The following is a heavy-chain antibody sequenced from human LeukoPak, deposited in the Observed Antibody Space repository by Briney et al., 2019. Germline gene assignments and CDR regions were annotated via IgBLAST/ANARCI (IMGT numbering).Heavy chain of an antibody. CDR1: GFTFSSYG. J-gene: IGHJ4*02. D-gene: IGHD6-6*01. CDR2: ISYDGSNK. V-gene: IGHV3-30*18. Sequence: QPGRSLRLSCAASGFTFSSYGMHWVRQAPGKGLEWVAVISYDGSNKYYADSVKGRFTISRDNSKNTLYLQMSSLRAEDTAVYYCAKDSSSFAPYYFDYWGQGTLVTVSS. CDR3: AKDSSSFAPYYFDY.